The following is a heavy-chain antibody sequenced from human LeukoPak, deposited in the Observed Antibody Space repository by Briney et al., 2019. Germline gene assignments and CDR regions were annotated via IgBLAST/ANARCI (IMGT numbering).Heavy chain of an antibody. V-gene: IGHV3-21*01. Sequence: GGSLRLSCAASGFTFSSYSMNWVRQAPGKGLEWVSFISSSSSYIYYADSVKGRFTISRDNAKNSLYLQMNSLRAEDTAVYYCARDSTSGGAYYFDYWGQGTLVTVSS. CDR2: ISSSSSYI. CDR3: ARDSTSGGAYYFDY. J-gene: IGHJ4*02. CDR1: GFTFSSYS. D-gene: IGHD2-15*01.